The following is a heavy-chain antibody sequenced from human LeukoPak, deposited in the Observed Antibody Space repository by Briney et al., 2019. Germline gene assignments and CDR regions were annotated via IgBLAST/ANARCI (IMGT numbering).Heavy chain of an antibody. CDR1: GGSVSSSSYY. CDR3: ARHPFRGFSYFDY. V-gene: IGHV4-39*01. Sequence: SETLSLTCTVSGGSVSSSSYYWGWIRQPPGKGLEWLGSIYYSGSTYYNPSLKSRVTISVDTSKNQFSLKLSSVTAADTAVYYCARHPFRGFSYFDYWGQGTLVTVSS. D-gene: IGHD3-10*01. CDR2: IYYSGST. J-gene: IGHJ4*02.